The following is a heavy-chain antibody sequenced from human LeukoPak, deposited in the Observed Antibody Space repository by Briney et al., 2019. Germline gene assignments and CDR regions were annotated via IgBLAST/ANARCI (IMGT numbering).Heavy chain of an antibody. CDR1: GFTFSDYY. J-gene: IGHJ1*01. CDR2: ISSSGSII. CDR3: TSPPLGYCSTTSCLQYFEQ. Sequence: GGSLRLSCAASGFTFSDYYMSWIRQAPGKGLEWVSYISSSGSIIDYADSVRGRFTISRDNAKNSLNLQMNSLRAEDTAVYYCTSPPLGYCSTTSCLQYFEQWGQGTLVTVSS. V-gene: IGHV3-11*04. D-gene: IGHD2-2*01.